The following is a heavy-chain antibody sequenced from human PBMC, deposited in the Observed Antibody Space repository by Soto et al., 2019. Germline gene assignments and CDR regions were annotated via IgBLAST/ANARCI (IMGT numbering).Heavy chain of an antibody. CDR2: ISADNGNT. J-gene: IGHJ4*02. V-gene: IGHV1-18*01. CDR1: GYTFTSYG. Sequence: QVQLVQSGAEVKKPGASVKVSCKASGYTFTSYGISWVRQAPGQGLEWMGWISADNGNTKYAQKPQGRATMTTDTPTRTANMERRSLRSDDTAVYYWARDSPPVDYWGQGTLVTVSS. CDR3: ARDSPPVDY.